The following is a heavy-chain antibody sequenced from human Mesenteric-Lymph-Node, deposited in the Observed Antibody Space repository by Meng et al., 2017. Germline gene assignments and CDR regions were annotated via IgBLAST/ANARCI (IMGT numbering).Heavy chain of an antibody. CDR3: QCNYYDSSGYYRYAFDI. V-gene: IGHV3-23*01. Sequence: GESLKISCAASGFSVSTNYMNWVRQAPGKGLEWVSAISGSGGSTYYADSVKGRFTISRDNSKNTLYLQMNSLRAEDTAVYYCQCNYYDSSGYYRYAFDIWGQGTMVTVSS. D-gene: IGHD3-22*01. J-gene: IGHJ3*02. CDR1: GFSVSTNY. CDR2: ISGSGGST.